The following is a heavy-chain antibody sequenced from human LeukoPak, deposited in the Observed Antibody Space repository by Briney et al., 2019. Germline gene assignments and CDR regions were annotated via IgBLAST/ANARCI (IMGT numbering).Heavy chain of an antibody. V-gene: IGHV4-59*01. D-gene: IGHD6-19*01. CDR1: GGSMRSYY. J-gene: IGHJ4*02. CDR2: IYYSGST. Sequence: SETLSLPCTVSGGSMRSYYWSWIRQPPGKGLEGIGYIYYSGSTNYNPSLKSRVTISVDTSKNQFSLKLSSVTAADTAVYYCARGRIAVAPTTTLDYWGQGTLVTVSS. CDR3: ARGRIAVAPTTTLDY.